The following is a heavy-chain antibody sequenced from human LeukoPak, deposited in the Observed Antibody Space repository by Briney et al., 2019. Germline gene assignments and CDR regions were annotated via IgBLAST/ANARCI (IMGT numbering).Heavy chain of an antibody. Sequence: SVKVSCKASGGTFSSYAISWVRQAPGQGLEWMGRIIPIFGTANYAQKFQGRVTITTDESTSTAYMELSSLRSEDTAVYYCARELTYYYYSSGYPFDYWGQGTLVTVSS. J-gene: IGHJ4*02. D-gene: IGHD3-22*01. V-gene: IGHV1-69*05. CDR2: IIPIFGTA. CDR3: ARELTYYYYSSGYPFDY. CDR1: GGTFSSYA.